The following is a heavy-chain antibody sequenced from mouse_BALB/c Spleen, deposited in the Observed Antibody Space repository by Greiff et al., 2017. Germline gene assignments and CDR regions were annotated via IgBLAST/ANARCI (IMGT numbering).Heavy chain of an antibody. CDR1: GYSITSDYA. Sequence: EVQLVESGPGLVKPSQSLSLTCTVTGYSITSDYAWNWIRQFPGNKLEWMGYISYSGSTSYNPSLKSRISITRDTSKNQFFLQLNSVTTEDTATYYCARFYYGYDDYAMDYWGQGTSVTVSS. D-gene: IGHD2-2*01. CDR2: ISYSGST. J-gene: IGHJ4*01. V-gene: IGHV3-2*02. CDR3: ARFYYGYDDYAMDY.